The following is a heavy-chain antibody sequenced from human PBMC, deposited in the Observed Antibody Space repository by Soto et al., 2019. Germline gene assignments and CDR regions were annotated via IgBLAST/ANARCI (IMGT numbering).Heavy chain of an antibody. V-gene: IGHV4-34*01. D-gene: IGHD2-8*01. J-gene: IGHJ6*02. CDR2: INHSGST. Sequence: PSETLSLTCAVYGGSFSGYYWSWIRQPPGKGLEWIGEINHSGSTNYNPSLKSRVTISVDTSKNQFSLKLSSVTAADTAVYYCARVRLPYCTNGVCRPGYYYGMDVWGQGTTVTVSS. CDR3: ARVRLPYCTNGVCRPGYYYGMDV. CDR1: GGSFSGYY.